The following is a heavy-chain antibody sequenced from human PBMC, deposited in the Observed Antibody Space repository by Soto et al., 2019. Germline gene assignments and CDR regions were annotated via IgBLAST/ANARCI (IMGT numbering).Heavy chain of an antibody. J-gene: IGHJ4*02. V-gene: IGHV4-34*01. CDR2: INHSGST. CDR3: AREYYDFWSGIEFAY. D-gene: IGHD3-3*01. CDR1: GGSFSGYY. Sequence: SETLSLSCAVYGGSFSGYYWSWIRQPPGKGLEWIGEINHSGSTNYNPSLKSRVTISVDTSKNQFSLKLSSVTAADTAVYYCAREYYDFWSGIEFAYWGQGTLVTVSS.